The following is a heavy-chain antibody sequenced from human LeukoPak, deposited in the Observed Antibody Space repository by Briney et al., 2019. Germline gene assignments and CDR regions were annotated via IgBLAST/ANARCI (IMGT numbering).Heavy chain of an antibody. CDR1: GFTFSGYS. CDR3: ARQGAYYDYVWGSYRYSDY. J-gene: IGHJ4*02. Sequence: GGSLRLSCAASGFTFSGYSMNWVRQAPGKGLEWVSYISSSGSNIYYADSVRGRVTISRDNAKNSLYLQMNSLRAEDTAVYYCARQGAYYDYVWGSYRYSDYWGQGTLVTVSS. V-gene: IGHV3-48*04. D-gene: IGHD3-16*02. CDR2: ISSSGSNI.